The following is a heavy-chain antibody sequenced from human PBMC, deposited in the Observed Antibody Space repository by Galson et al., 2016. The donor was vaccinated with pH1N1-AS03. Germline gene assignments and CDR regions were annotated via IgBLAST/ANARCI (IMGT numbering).Heavy chain of an antibody. J-gene: IGHJ4*02. CDR3: AKDLHFYDSYYLDY. Sequence: SLRLSCAASGFTFNRHAMHWVRQAPGKGLEWVAIMSYDGSTKYYTESVRDRFTISRDNSKKTLYLHMSSLRAEDTAVYYCAKDLHFYDSYYLDYWGRGTLVIVSS. V-gene: IGHV3-30*18. CDR1: GFTFNRHA. CDR2: MSYDGSTK. D-gene: IGHD2/OR15-2a*01.